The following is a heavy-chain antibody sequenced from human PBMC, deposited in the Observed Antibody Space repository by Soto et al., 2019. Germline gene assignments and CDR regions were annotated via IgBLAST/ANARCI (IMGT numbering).Heavy chain of an antibody. CDR1: GGSISSSTYY. CDR2: IYYSGST. J-gene: IGHJ4*02. CDR3: ATSGKHYGDYTV. V-gene: IGHV4-39*01. Sequence: SETLSLTCTVSGGSISSSTYYWAWIRQSPGKGLEWIGSIYYSGSTYYNPSLRSRVTISVDTSKNQFSLKMNSVTATDTAVYYCATSGKHYGDYTVWGQGALVTVSS. D-gene: IGHD4-17*01.